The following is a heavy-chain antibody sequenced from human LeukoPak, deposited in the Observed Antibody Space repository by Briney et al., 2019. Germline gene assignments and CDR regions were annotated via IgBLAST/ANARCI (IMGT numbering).Heavy chain of an antibody. CDR1: GFTFDDYD. CDR3: AIDVSYDSSGYNDN. Sequence: GGSLRLSWAASGFTFDDYDIHWVRQAPGKSLEWDSGISWNSCSIGYADSVKGRFTISRDNAKNSLYLQMNSLRAEDTALYYCAIDVSYDSSGYNDNWGQGTLVTVSS. D-gene: IGHD3-22*01. CDR2: ISWNSCSI. J-gene: IGHJ4*02. V-gene: IGHV3-9*01.